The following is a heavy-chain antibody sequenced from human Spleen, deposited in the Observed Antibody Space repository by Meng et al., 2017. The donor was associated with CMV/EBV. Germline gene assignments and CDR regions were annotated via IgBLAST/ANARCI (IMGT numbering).Heavy chain of an antibody. CDR2: LYYGGNT. Sequence: SETLSLTCTVSGGSITSSSYYWGWIRQPPGKGLEWIGSLYYGGNTYYNPSLQSRVTISVDTSKNQFSLKLSSVTAADTAVYYCARGRTVRKLERRGGGDAFDIWGQGTMVTVSS. V-gene: IGHV4-39*02. CDR1: GGSITSSSYY. CDR3: ARGRTVRKLERRGGGDAFDI. D-gene: IGHD1-1*01. J-gene: IGHJ3*02.